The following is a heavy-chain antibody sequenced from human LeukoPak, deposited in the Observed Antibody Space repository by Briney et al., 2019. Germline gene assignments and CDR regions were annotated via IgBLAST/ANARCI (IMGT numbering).Heavy chain of an antibody. CDR1: GFTFSSYS. CDR2: ISSSSSYI. J-gene: IGHJ4*02. CDR3: AREGYYDSSGYENYFDY. Sequence: GGSLRLSCAASGFTFSSYSMNWVRQAPGKGLEWVSSISSSSSYIYYADSVKGRFTISRDNAKNSLYLQMNSLRAEDTAVYYCAREGYYDSSGYENYFDYRGQGTLVTVSS. V-gene: IGHV3-21*01. D-gene: IGHD3-22*01.